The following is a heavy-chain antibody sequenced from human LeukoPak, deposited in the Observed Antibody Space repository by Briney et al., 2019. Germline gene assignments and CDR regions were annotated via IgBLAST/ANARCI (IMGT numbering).Heavy chain of an antibody. D-gene: IGHD6-13*01. CDR1: GFTFSSYG. Sequence: PGGSLRLSCAASGFTFSSYGMHWVRQAPGKGLEWVAFIRYDGSNKYYADSVKGRFTNSRDNSKNTLYLQMNSLRAEDTAVYYCAKDRGALKQQLVLYYFDYWGQGTLVTVSS. CDR2: IRYDGSNK. V-gene: IGHV3-30*02. J-gene: IGHJ4*02. CDR3: AKDRGALKQQLVLYYFDY.